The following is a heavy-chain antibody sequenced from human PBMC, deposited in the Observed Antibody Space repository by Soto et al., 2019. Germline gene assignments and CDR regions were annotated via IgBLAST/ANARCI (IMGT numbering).Heavy chain of an antibody. CDR2: VHPSGST. V-gene: IGHV4-31*03. D-gene: IGHD3-16*01. CDR1: GGSISSGGYY. Sequence: VQLQESGPGLVKPSETLSLTCSVSGGSISSGGYYWSWIRQHPGKGLEWIGYVHPSGSTYYSPSLKSRVTLSIDTSKNHFSLKLSSVTAADTAVYYCAGDYDFIQGAFDIWGQGTMVIVSS. CDR3: AGDYDFIQGAFDI. J-gene: IGHJ3*02.